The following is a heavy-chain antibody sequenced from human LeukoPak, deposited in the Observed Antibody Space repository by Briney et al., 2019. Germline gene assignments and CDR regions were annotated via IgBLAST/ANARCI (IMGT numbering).Heavy chain of an antibody. V-gene: IGHV4-59*12. D-gene: IGHD6-19*01. J-gene: IGHJ5*02. CDR3: ARVAGAVAGYNWFDP. CDR1: GGSISSYY. Sequence: SETLSLTCTVSGGSISSYYWSWIRQPPGKGLEWIGYIYYSGSTNYNPSLKSRVTISVDTSKNQFSLKLSSVTAADTAVYYCARVAGAVAGYNWFDPWGQGTLVTVSS. CDR2: IYYSGST.